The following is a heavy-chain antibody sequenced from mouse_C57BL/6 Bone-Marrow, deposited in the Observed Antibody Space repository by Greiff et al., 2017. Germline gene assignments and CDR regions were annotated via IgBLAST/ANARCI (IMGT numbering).Heavy chain of an antibody. D-gene: IGHD1-1*01. CDR3: ARQNYYGSSRAWFAY. Sequence: VQLQQSGPELVKPGASVKISCKASGYTFTDYYMNWVKQSHGKSLEWIGDINPNHGGTSYNQKFQGKATLTVDKSSSTAYMELRSLTSEDSAVYYCARQNYYGSSRAWFAYWGQGTLVTVSA. J-gene: IGHJ3*01. V-gene: IGHV1-26*01. CDR1: GYTFTDYY. CDR2: INPNHGGT.